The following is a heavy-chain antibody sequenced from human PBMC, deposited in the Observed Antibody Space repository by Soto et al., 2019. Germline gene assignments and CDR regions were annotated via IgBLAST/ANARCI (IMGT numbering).Heavy chain of an antibody. D-gene: IGHD3-16*01. J-gene: IGHJ4*02. Sequence: SETLSLTCTVSGGSISSYYWSWIRQPPGKGLEWIGYIYYSGSTNYNPSLKSRVTISVDTSKNQFSLRLSSVTAADTAVYYCARLGAYFQALDSWGQGTLVTVSS. CDR1: GGSISSYY. CDR2: IYYSGST. V-gene: IGHV4-59*08. CDR3: ARLGAYFQALDS.